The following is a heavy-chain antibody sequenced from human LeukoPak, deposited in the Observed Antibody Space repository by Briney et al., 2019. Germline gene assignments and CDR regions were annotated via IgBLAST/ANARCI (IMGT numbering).Heavy chain of an antibody. Sequence: SETLSLTCTVSGYSISSGYYWGWIRQPPGEGLEWIGSIYHSGSTYYNPSLKSRVTISVDTSKNQFSLKLSSVTAADTAVYYCARDYGRGEYYDFWSGYYGYWGQGTLVTVSS. CDR1: GYSISSGYY. D-gene: IGHD3-3*01. J-gene: IGHJ4*02. CDR2: IYHSGST. V-gene: IGHV4-38-2*02. CDR3: ARDYGRGEYYDFWSGYYGY.